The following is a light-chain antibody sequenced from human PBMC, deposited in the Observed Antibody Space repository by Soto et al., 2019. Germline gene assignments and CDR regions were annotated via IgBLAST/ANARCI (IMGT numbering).Light chain of an antibody. Sequence: QSVLTQPASVSGSPGQSITIPCTGTSSEVGGYNYVSWYQHHPGKAPKLMIYDVSNRPSGVSNLFSGSKSGNTASLSISGLQPEDEADYYCSSYRTSNARQIVCGTGTKVTVL. J-gene: IGLJ1*01. V-gene: IGLV2-14*03. CDR2: DVS. CDR1: SSEVGGYNY. CDR3: SSYRTSNARQIV.